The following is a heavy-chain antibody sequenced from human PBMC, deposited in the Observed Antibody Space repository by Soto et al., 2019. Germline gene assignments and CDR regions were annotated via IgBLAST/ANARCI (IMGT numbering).Heavy chain of an antibody. J-gene: IGHJ4*02. Sequence: VQLVESGGGLVQPGGSLRLSCAASEFTFGTYWMNWVRQAPGKGLEWVASIKEDGSEEYYVGSVKGRFTISRDNAKNSLYLQMNSLRVEDTAVYFCARDRGYNTFDYWGQGTLVTVSS. CDR2: IKEDGSEE. CDR1: EFTFGTYW. D-gene: IGHD5-12*01. CDR3: ARDRGYNTFDY. V-gene: IGHV3-7*01.